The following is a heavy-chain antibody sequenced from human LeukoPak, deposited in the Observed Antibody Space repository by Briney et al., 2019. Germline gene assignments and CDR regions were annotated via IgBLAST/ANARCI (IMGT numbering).Heavy chain of an antibody. V-gene: IGHV1-24*01. CDR2: FDPEDGET. D-gene: IGHD3-3*01. Sequence: ASVKVSCKVSGYTLTELSMHWVRQAPGKGLEWMGGFDPEDGETIYAQKFQGRVTMTEDTSTDTAYMELSSLRSKDTAVYYCATGFQTYYDFWSWGQGTLVTVSS. CDR1: GYTLTELS. J-gene: IGHJ4*02. CDR3: ATGFQTYYDFWS.